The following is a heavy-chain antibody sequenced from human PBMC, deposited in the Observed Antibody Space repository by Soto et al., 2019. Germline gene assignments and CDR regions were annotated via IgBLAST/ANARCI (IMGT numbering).Heavy chain of an antibody. J-gene: IGHJ5*02. CDR2: IIPIFGTA. CDR1: GCTFSSYA. CDR3: ARDAYDELGTVRYNWFDP. Sequence: SVKVSCKASGCTFSSYAISCVRQAPGQVLEWMGGIIPIFGTANYAHKFQGRVTITADESTSTAYMELSSLRSEDTAVYYCARDAYDELGTVRYNWFDPWGQGTLVTVSS. V-gene: IGHV1-69*13. D-gene: IGHD7-27*01.